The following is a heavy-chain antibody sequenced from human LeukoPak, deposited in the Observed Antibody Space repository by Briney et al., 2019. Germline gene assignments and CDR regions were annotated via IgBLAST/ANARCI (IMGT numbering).Heavy chain of an antibody. CDR3: AIQLLYVDMVRGVINRWFAP. D-gene: IGHD3-10*01. CDR1: GGSISSYY. CDR2: IYTRGGT. J-gene: IGHJ5*02. V-gene: IGHV4-4*07. Sequence: SETLSLTCTLSGGSISSYYWSWIRQPAGKGREWMGRIYTRGGTNYNPCLKSRVTISVYTSKNQFSLKLSSVTADDTAVYYCAIQLLYVDMVRGVINRWFAPWAPGTLVTVFS.